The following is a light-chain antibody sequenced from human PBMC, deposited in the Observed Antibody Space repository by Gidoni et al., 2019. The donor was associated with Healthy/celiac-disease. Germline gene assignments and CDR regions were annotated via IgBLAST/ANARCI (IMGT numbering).Light chain of an antibody. CDR2: AAS. J-gene: IGKJ5*01. V-gene: IGKV1-39*01. CDR1: KSISSY. CDR3: QQRDSTHSIT. Sequence: IQMTQSPPSLSASVGDSVTITSRASKSISSYLNWYQQKPGKDPKLLLYAASSWQSGVSSRFSGSGAGTEVTIIISSRQQEDFATYYCQQRDSTHSITFXQXTRLEIK.